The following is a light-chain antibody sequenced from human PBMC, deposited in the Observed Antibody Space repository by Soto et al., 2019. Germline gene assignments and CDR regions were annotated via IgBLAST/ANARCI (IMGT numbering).Light chain of an antibody. V-gene: IGLV2-23*01. CDR1: SSDVGSYNL. Sequence: QSALTQPASVSGSPGQSITISCTGTSSDVGSYNLVSWYQQHPGKAPKLMIYEGSKRPSGVSNRFSGSKSGNTASLTISGLQAEDEADYYCCSYVGCSIVVFGGGTKLTVL. CDR3: CSYVGCSIVV. CDR2: EGS. J-gene: IGLJ2*01.